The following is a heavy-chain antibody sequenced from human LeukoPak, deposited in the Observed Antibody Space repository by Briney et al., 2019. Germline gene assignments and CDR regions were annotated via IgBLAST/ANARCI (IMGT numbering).Heavy chain of an antibody. V-gene: IGHV3-7*01. D-gene: IGHD3-22*01. CDR3: AKYFYDGSGTHYFDY. Sequence: PGGSLRLSCAASGFTFSSYWMSWVRQAPGKGLEWVANIKQDGSEKYYVDSVKGRFTTSRDNAKNSLYLQMNSLRAEDMAVYYCAKYFYDGSGTHYFDYWGQGTPVTVSS. CDR2: IKQDGSEK. CDR1: GFTFSSYW. J-gene: IGHJ4*02.